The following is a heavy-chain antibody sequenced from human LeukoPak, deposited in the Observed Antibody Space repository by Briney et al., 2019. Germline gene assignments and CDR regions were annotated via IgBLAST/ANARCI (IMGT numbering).Heavy chain of an antibody. CDR1: GFSFDDYA. Sequence: GGSLRLSCVGSGFSFDDYAMHWVRQAPGKGLEWVSGISWNSGSIGYADSVKGRFTISRDNAKNSLYLQMNSLRAEDTALYYCAKEGIAVAGTVYYSYYMDVWGKGTTVTISS. J-gene: IGHJ6*03. D-gene: IGHD6-19*01. CDR3: AKEGIAVAGTVYYSYYMDV. CDR2: ISWNSGSI. V-gene: IGHV3-9*01.